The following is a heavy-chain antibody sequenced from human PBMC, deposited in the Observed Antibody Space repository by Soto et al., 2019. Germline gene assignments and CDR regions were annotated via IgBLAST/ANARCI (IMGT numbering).Heavy chain of an antibody. CDR2: IYFSGST. J-gene: IGHJ5*02. CDR1: AATLSPYA. CDR3: ARDVKWDSCSGGSCYRSETFDP. Sequence: SQARRLSCSVSAATLSPYARSVFRHPPGKGLEWIGYIYFSGSTNYNPSLKSRVTMSVELSKNQFSLRLSSVTTADTAVYYCARDVKWDSCSGGSCYRSETFDPCGQGPLVT. V-gene: IGHV4-59*01. D-gene: IGHD2-15*01.